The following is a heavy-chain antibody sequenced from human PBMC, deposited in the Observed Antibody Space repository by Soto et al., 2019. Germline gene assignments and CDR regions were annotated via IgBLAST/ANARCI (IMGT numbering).Heavy chain of an antibody. CDR3: ARKIAAAGTRFIYWFDP. CDR1: GYTFTSYG. D-gene: IGHD6-13*01. Sequence: ASVKVSCKASGYTFTSYGISWVRQAPGQGLEWMGWISAYNGNTNYAQKLQGRVTMTTDTPTSTAYMELRSLRSDDTAVYYCARKIAAAGTRFIYWFDPWGQGTLVTVSS. J-gene: IGHJ5*02. V-gene: IGHV1-18*04. CDR2: ISAYNGNT.